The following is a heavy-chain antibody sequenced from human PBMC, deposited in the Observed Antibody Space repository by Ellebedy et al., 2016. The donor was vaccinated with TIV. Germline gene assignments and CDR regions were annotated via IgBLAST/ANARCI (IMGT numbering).Heavy chain of an antibody. J-gene: IGHJ4*02. D-gene: IGHD4-23*01. CDR1: SYTFTSYG. V-gene: IGHV1-18*01. CDR3: ARGSVVIPDY. Sequence: ASVKVSXKASSYTFTSYGISWVRQAPGQGLEWMGWINPNSGGTNYAQKLQGRVTMTTDTSTSTAYMELRSLRSDDTAVYYCARGSVVIPDYWGQGTLVTVSS. CDR2: INPNSGGT.